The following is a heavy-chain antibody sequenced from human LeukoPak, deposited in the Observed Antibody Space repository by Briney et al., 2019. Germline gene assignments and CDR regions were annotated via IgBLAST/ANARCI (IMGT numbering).Heavy chain of an antibody. D-gene: IGHD3-16*01. Sequence: PGGSRRLSCAASGFTFSSYEMNWVRQAPGKGLEWVSVIYSGGSTYYADSVKGRFTISRDNSKDTLYLQINSLRAEDTAVYYCAREKDNWGIDAFDFWGQGTMVTVSS. V-gene: IGHV3-66*01. J-gene: IGHJ3*01. CDR1: GFTFSSYE. CDR3: AREKDNWGIDAFDF. CDR2: IYSGGST.